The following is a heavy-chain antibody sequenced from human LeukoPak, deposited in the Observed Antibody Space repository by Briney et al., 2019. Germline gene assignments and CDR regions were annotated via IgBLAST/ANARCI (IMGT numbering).Heavy chain of an antibody. CDR3: ARDPLRYLRVGHYDY. CDR2: IDYDSSHI. Sequence: GGSLRLSCAASGFTSGTSAMNWVRQVPGKGLEWVSSIDYDSSHIYYAASVRGRFTISRDNAGNSVYLQMNSLSVDDTAVYYCARDPLRYLRVGHYDYWGQGTLVAVSS. CDR1: GFTSGTSA. V-gene: IGHV3-21*01. J-gene: IGHJ4*02. D-gene: IGHD3-9*01.